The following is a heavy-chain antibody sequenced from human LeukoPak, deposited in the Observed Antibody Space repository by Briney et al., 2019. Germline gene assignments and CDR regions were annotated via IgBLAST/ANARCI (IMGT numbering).Heavy chain of an antibody. Sequence: SETLSLTCAVYGGSFSGYYWSWIRQPPGKGLEWIGEINHSGSTNYNPSLKSRVTISVGTSKNQFSLKLSSVTAADTAVYYCARIYCTNGVCYYDYWGQGTLVTVSS. CDR3: ARIYCTNGVCYYDY. D-gene: IGHD2-8*01. CDR1: GGSFSGYY. CDR2: INHSGST. J-gene: IGHJ4*02. V-gene: IGHV4-34*01.